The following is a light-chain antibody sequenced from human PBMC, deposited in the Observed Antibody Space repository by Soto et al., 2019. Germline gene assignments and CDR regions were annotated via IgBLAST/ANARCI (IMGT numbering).Light chain of an antibody. Sequence: QPVLTQSPSASASLGASVKLTCTLSSGDSDYAIAWHQQQPEKGPRYLMKLNSDGSHNKGDGIPDRFSGSSSGAERYLTISSLQFEDEADYYCQTWDSGVRVFGGGTKLTVL. CDR2: LNSDGSH. J-gene: IGLJ2*01. V-gene: IGLV4-69*01. CDR3: QTWDSGVRV. CDR1: SGDSDYA.